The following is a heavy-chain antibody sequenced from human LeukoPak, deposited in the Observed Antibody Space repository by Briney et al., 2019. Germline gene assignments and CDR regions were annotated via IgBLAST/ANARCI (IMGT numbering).Heavy chain of an antibody. Sequence: PSETLSLTCTVSGGSISSYYWSWIRQPPGKGLEWIGYIYYSGSTNYNPSLKSRVTISVDTSKNQFSLKLSSVTAADTAVYYCARDMDYYDSSGYSSTGYYMDVWGKGTTVTVSS. CDR2: IYYSGST. V-gene: IGHV4-59*01. J-gene: IGHJ6*03. D-gene: IGHD3-22*01. CDR1: GGSISSYY. CDR3: ARDMDYYDSSGYSSTGYYMDV.